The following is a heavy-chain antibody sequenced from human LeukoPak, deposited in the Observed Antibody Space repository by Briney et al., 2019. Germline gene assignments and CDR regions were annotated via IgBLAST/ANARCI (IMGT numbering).Heavy chain of an antibody. D-gene: IGHD1-26*01. Sequence: GGSLRLSCAASGFTFDNYRMSWVRQAPGKGLEWVSTVNADGGNTCYADSVKGRFTISRDNSKSTLILQMNSLRVEDTALYYCTKRVKYGGTWDHFADWGQGTLVTVSS. J-gene: IGHJ4*02. CDR1: GFTFDNYR. V-gene: IGHV3-23*01. CDR3: TKRVKYGGTWDHFAD. CDR2: VNADGGNT.